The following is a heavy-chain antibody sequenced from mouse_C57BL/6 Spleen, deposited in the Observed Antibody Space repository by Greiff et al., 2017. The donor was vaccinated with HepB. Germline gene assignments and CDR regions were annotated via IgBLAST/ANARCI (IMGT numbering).Heavy chain of an antibody. V-gene: IGHV1-15*01. D-gene: IGHD1-1*01. Sequence: QVQLQQSGAELERPGASVTLSCKASGYTFTDYEMHWVKQTPVHGLEWIGAIDPETGGTAYNQKFKGKAILTADKSSSTAYMELRSLTSEDSAVYYCTRGGLYGSSYGWYFDVWGTGTTVTVSS. CDR1: GYTFTDYE. CDR2: IDPETGGT. J-gene: IGHJ1*03. CDR3: TRGGLYGSSYGWYFDV.